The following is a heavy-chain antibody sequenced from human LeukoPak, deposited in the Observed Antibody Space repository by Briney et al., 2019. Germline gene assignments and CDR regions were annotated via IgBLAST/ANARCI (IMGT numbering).Heavy chain of an antibody. CDR3: ARLDSFDY. D-gene: IGHD3-22*01. Sequence: GGSLRLSCAASGFTFSSYAMSWVRQAPGGGLEWVSGIPGSGVATFYADSVKGRFTISRDNAKNSLYLQMNSLRAEDTAVYYCARLDSFDYWGQGTLVTVSS. V-gene: IGHV3-23*01. J-gene: IGHJ4*02. CDR1: GFTFSSYA. CDR2: IPGSGVAT.